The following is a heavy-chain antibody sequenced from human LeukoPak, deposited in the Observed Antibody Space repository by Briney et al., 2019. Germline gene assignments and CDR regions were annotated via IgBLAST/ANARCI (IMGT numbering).Heavy chain of an antibody. CDR2: IYYSGST. D-gene: IGHD3-22*01. CDR1: GGSMRSGDYY. Sequence: SETLSLTCTVSGGSMRSGDYYWSWIRQPPGKGLEWIGYIYYSGSTYYNPSLKSRVTISADTSKNQFSLKLSSVTAADTAMYYCARDSSGYSLHDYWGQGTLVTVSS. CDR3: ARDSSGYSLHDY. J-gene: IGHJ4*02. V-gene: IGHV4-30-4*01.